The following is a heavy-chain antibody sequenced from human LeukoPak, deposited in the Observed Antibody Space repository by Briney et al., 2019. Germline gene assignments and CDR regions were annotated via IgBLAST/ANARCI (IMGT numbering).Heavy chain of an antibody. V-gene: IGHV3-7*01. J-gene: IGHJ4*02. CDR3: ARSMTTGYFDY. CDR2: IKQDGSEK. Sequence: PGGSLRLSCAASGFTFSSYWMSWVRQAPGKGLEWVANIKQDGSEKYYVDSVKGRFTISRDNAKNSLYLQVNSLRAEGTAVYYCARSMTTGYFDYWGQGTLVTVSS. D-gene: IGHD4-17*01. CDR1: GFTFSSYW.